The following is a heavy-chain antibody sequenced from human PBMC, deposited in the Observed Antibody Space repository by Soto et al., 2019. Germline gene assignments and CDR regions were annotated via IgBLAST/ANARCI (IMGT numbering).Heavy chain of an antibody. CDR3: AKDKPGTTSFDY. CDR2: ISDRGDTT. J-gene: IGHJ4*02. CDR1: GFTISSNA. Sequence: EVQLLESGGGLVQPGGSLRLSCAASGFTISSNAMYWVRQAPGKGLEWVLAISDRGDTTHYADSVKGRFTISRDTSKNTLYLQLNALRADDTAVYYCAKDKPGTTSFDYWGQGTLVTVSS. D-gene: IGHD1-1*01. V-gene: IGHV3-23*01.